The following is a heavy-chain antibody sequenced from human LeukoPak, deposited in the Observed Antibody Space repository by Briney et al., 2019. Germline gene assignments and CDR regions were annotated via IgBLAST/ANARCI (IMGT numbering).Heavy chain of an antibody. CDR2: IYHDDSDT. D-gene: IGHD3-22*01. J-gene: IGHJ3*01. Sequence: GGSLKIPCKGPGYKFNAYWIAWVRQMPGKGLEWMRIIYHDDSDTRFVPSFQGKLTMSAAKSVSIAYLQWSSLKASDTAMYYCARPNITSYYDSRGYDAFDVWGQGTMVIVPS. CDR3: ARPNITSYYDSRGYDAFDV. CDR1: GYKFNAYW. V-gene: IGHV5-51*01.